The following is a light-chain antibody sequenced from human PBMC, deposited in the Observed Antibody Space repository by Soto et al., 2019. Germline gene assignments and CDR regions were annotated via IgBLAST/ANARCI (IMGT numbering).Light chain of an antibody. CDR1: QSVSSY. V-gene: IGKV3-11*01. CDR2: DAS. J-gene: IGKJ4*01. Sequence: EIVLTQSPATLSLSPGERATLSCRASQSVSSYLAWYQQKPGQAPRLLIYDASNRATGIPARFSGSGSGTDFXLXXXXXXPEXXXXXXXXXXXXWPLTFGGGTKVEIK. CDR3: XXXXXWPLT.